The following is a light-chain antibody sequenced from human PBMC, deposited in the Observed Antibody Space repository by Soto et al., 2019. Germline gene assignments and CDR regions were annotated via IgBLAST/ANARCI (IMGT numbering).Light chain of an antibody. CDR2: AAY. Sequence: IQLTQSPSSLSASVGDRVTITCRASQGINTFLAWYQQKAGKAPKLVIYAAYTLQSGVQSRFSGSGSGTDFPLTISSLQSEDFATYYCQQLNSYPITFGQGTRLEIK. J-gene: IGKJ5*01. V-gene: IGKV1-9*01. CDR1: QGINTF. CDR3: QQLNSYPIT.